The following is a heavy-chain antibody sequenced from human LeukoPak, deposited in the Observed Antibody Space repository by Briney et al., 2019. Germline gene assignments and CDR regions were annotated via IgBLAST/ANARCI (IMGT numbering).Heavy chain of an antibody. CDR3: ARDWTMVRGVIIYYYGMDV. J-gene: IGHJ6*02. D-gene: IGHD3-10*01. V-gene: IGHV3-48*01. Sequence: GGSLRLSCAASGFTFSSYSMNWVRQAPGKGLEWVSYISSSSSTIFYADSVKGRFTISRGDAKDSLYLQMNSLTVEDTAVYYCARDWTMVRGVIIYYYGMDVWGQGTTVTVSS. CDR2: ISSSSSTI. CDR1: GFTFSSYS.